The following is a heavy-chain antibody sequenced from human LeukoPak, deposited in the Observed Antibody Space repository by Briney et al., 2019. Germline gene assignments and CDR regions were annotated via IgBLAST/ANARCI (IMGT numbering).Heavy chain of an antibody. J-gene: IGHJ4*02. CDR2: VSDDGSKK. Sequence: PGGSLRLSCAASGFTFSSYGMHWVRQAPGNGLEWVAAVSDDGSKKYYPDSVKGRFTISRDNSKNTLYPQMNSLTAEDTAVYYCAKASTVVTPTFDYWGQGTLVTVSS. V-gene: IGHV3-30*18. CDR1: GFTFSSYG. CDR3: AKASTVVTPTFDY. D-gene: IGHD4-23*01.